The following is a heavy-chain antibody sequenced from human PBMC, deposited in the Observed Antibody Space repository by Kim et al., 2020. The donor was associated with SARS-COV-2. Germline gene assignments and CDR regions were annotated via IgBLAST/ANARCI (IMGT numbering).Heavy chain of an antibody. CDR3: ARGGRVQGVTSYYYYTGM. D-gene: IGHD3-10*01. CDR1: GFTFSSYD. J-gene: IGHJ6*01. CDR2: IGTAGDT. V-gene: IGHV3-13*01. Sequence: GGSLRLSCAASGFTFSSYDMHWVGQATGKGLEWVSAIGTAGDTYYPGSVKGRFTISREKAKNSLYLQMNSLRAGDTAGYYCARGGRVQGVTSYYYYTGM.